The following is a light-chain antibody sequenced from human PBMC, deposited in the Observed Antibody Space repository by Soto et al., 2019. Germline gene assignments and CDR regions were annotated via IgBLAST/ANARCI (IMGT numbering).Light chain of an antibody. CDR2: DAS. Sequence: DIQMAQSPSTLSASVGDRVTITCRASQSISSWLAWYQQKPGKAPKLLIYDASSLESGVPSRFSGSGSGTEFTLTISSPQPDDFAPYYCQQYNSYPLTFGGGTKVEIK. J-gene: IGKJ4*01. CDR3: QQYNSYPLT. CDR1: QSISSW. V-gene: IGKV1-5*01.